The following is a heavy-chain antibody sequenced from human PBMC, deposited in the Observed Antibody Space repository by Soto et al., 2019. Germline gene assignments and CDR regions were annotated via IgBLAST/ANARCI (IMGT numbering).Heavy chain of an antibody. V-gene: IGHV1-46*01. CDR1: GYTFINYY. D-gene: IGHD6-13*01. Sequence: QVQLVQSGAEVKKPGASVKVSCRASGYTFINYYIHWVRQAPGQGLEWLAIINPTSGSTNYEQKFQGRVTLTMDTSTSTVYMELSGLRSDDTAVFYCARDLAAGDHWGQGTLVTVSS. CDR3: ARDLAAGDH. CDR2: INPTSGST. J-gene: IGHJ4*02.